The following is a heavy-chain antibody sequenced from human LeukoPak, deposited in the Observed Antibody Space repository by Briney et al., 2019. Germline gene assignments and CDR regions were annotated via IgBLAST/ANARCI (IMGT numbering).Heavy chain of an antibody. V-gene: IGHV3-30*02. CDR3: AKDLLLRQFVLDF. J-gene: IGHJ4*02. CDR1: GFTFTGYG. CDR2: TLYDGSSQ. D-gene: IGHD5-24*01. Sequence: GGSPRLSCVASGFTFTGYGMHWVRQAPSRGLEWVAFTLYDGSSQYYADSLRGRFTISRDNSKNTLFLQMNNVTHDDTAVYYCAKDLLLRQFVLDFWGQGTPVTVSS.